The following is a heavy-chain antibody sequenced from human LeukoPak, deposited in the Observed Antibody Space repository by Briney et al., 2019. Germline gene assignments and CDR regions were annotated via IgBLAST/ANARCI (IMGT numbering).Heavy chain of an antibody. CDR1: GITFSGYG. CDR3: AKGYCSDTNCPIDY. CDR2: ISYDGINK. J-gene: IGHJ4*02. Sequence: GGSLRLSCAASGITFSGYGMHWVRQAPGKGLEWVAVISYDGINKFYADSVKGRFTISRDNSKNTLYLQMNSLRAEDTAVYYCAKGYCSDTNCPIDYWGQGTLVTVSS. V-gene: IGHV3-30*18. D-gene: IGHD2-2*01.